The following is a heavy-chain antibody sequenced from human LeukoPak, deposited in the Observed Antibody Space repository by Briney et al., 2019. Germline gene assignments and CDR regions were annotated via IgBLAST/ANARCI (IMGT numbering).Heavy chain of an antibody. Sequence: GGSLRLSCAASGFTFRNYAMNWVRQAPGKGLEWVAGISDSGGVIDYADSVKGRFTISRDTSKNTLHLQMNSLRAEDTAVYYCAKRLRDGYNSPIDFWGQGTLVTVSS. CDR2: ISDSGGVI. CDR3: AKRLRDGYNSPIDF. D-gene: IGHD5-24*01. V-gene: IGHV3-23*01. CDR1: GFTFRNYA. J-gene: IGHJ4*02.